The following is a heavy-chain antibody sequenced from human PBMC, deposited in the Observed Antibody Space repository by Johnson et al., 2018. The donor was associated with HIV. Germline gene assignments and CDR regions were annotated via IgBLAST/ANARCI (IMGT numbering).Heavy chain of an antibody. CDR3: AAGGVPALDI. D-gene: IGHD2-15*01. CDR1: GFTFSSYD. J-gene: IGHJ3*02. V-gene: IGHV3-13*01. Sequence: VQLVESGGGLVQPGGSLRLSCAASGFTFSSYDMHWVRQTTGKGLEWVLAIGSAGDTYYPGSVNGRFTISRENAKNSLYLQMNSLRAGDTAVYYCAAGGVPALDIWGQGTMVTVSS. CDR2: IGSAGDT.